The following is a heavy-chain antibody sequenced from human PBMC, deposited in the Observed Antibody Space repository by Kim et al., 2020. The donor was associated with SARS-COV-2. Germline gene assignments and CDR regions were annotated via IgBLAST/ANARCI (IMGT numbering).Heavy chain of an antibody. V-gene: IGHV3-23*01. Sequence: GGSLRLSCAASGFTFNNFVMSWVRQAPGKGLEWVSSIRESGGGTSYADSVTGRLTISRDNSKSTLYLQMNSLRAEDTAVYYCAKEGYYHFDYWGQGTLVTVSS. D-gene: IGHD3-10*01. CDR1: GFTFNNFV. CDR3: AKEGYYHFDY. CDR2: IRESGGGT. J-gene: IGHJ4*02.